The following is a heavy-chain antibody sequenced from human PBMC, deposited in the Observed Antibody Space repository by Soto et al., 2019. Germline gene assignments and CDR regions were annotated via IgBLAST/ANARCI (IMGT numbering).Heavy chain of an antibody. Sequence: GASVKVSCKASGYTFTGYYMHWVRQAPGQGLEWMGWINPNSGGTNYAQKFQGWVTMTRDTSISTAYMELSRLRSDDTAVYYCARSHIVVVPAALYYYGMDVWGQGTTVTVSS. CDR2: INPNSGGT. D-gene: IGHD2-2*01. CDR1: GYTFTGYY. V-gene: IGHV1-2*04. CDR3: ARSHIVVVPAALYYYGMDV. J-gene: IGHJ6*02.